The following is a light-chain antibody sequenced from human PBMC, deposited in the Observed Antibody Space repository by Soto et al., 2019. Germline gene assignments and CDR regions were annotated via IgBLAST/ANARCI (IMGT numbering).Light chain of an antibody. CDR2: VAS. CDR3: QQYGSSPIT. V-gene: IGKV3-20*01. Sequence: EIVLTQSPGTLSLSPGERATLSCSASQSVSSSYLAWYQQKPGQAPRLLIYVASSRATGIPDRFSGSGSGTDFTLTISRLEPDDCAVDYCQQYGSSPITVGQGTRLEIK. J-gene: IGKJ5*01. CDR1: QSVSSSY.